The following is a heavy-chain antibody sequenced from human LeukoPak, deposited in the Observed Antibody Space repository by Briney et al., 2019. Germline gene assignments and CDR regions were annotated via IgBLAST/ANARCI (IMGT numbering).Heavy chain of an antibody. V-gene: IGHV7-4-1*02. D-gene: IGHD6-13*01. CDR2: INTNTGNP. Sequence: ASVKVSCKASGYTFTTYPMNWVRQAPGQGLEWMGWINTNTGNPTYAQGFTGRFVFSLDTSVSTAYLQISSLKADDTAVYYCARDPYTSSSWYRGRANNWFDPWGQGTLVTVSS. CDR1: GYTFTTYP. J-gene: IGHJ5*02. CDR3: ARDPYTSSSWYRGRANNWFDP.